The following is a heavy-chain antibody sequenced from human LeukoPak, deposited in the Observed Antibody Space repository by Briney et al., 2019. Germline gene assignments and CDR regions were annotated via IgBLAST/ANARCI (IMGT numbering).Heavy chain of an antibody. Sequence: GGSLRLSCAASGFTFSSYAMSWVRQAPGKGLEWVSAISGSGGSTYYADSVKGRFTISRDNSKNTLYLQMNSLRAEDTAVYYCAKRTKYSSGWYYMDVWGKGTTVTISS. CDR3: AKRTKYSSGWYYMDV. V-gene: IGHV3-23*01. CDR1: GFTFSSYA. CDR2: ISGSGGST. D-gene: IGHD6-19*01. J-gene: IGHJ6*03.